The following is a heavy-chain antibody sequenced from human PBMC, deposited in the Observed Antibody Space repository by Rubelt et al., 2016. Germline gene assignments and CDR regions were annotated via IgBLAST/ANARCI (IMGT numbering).Heavy chain of an antibody. CDR1: GYIFTNYG. D-gene: IGHD2-21*01. V-gene: IGHV1-18*01. J-gene: IGHJ4*02. Sequence: QVQLVQSGGEVKKPGASVKVSCKASGYIFTNYGISWVRQAPGQGLEWMGWISAYNGNTNYAQKLQGRVTMTTDTSTSTAYMELRSLRSDDTAVYYCARDLSLLWPITQFDHWGQGTQVTVSS. CDR3: ARDLSLLWPITQFDH. CDR2: ISAYNGNT.